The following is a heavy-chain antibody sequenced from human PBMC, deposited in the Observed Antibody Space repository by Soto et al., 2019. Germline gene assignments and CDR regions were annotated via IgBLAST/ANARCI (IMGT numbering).Heavy chain of an antibody. CDR2: ISSSSSNI. Sequence: EVQLVESGGGVVQPGRSLRLSCAASGFTFSSYSMNWVRQAPGKGLEWVAYISSSSSNIYYADSVKGRFTISRDNSKNAMYQQMNSMGDEDTTVYYSTRDILAINYYVSWDSDDGRDFWGQGTTVTVSS. D-gene: IGHD3-10*01. CDR3: TRDILAINYYVSWDSDDGRDF. J-gene: IGHJ6*02. CDR1: GFTFSSYS. V-gene: IGHV3-48*02.